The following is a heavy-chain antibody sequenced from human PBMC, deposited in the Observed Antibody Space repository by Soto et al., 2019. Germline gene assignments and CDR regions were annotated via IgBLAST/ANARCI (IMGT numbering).Heavy chain of an antibody. Sequence: NPSETLSLTCSVSGAALNSGNYYWSWIRQVPGKGLEWIGHIYVTGAVDYNPPLRDRITISQDTSERQFSLNLRLVTAADTAVYYCARLRIATNNYKWFDPWGQGTLVTVSS. CDR1: GAALNSGNYY. V-gene: IGHV4-31*03. D-gene: IGHD2-21*01. CDR3: ARLRIATNNYKWFDP. J-gene: IGHJ5*02. CDR2: IYVTGAV.